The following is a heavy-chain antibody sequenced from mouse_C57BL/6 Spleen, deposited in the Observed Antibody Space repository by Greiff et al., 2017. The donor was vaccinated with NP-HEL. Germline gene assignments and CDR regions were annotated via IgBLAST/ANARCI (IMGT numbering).Heavy chain of an antibody. CDR3: AQGAGYFDY. CDR1: GYTFTSYW. J-gene: IGHJ2*01. Sequence: VQLQQPGAELVMPGASVKLSCKASGYTFTSYWMHWVKQRPGQGLEWIGEIDPSDSYTNYNQKFKGKSTLTVDKSSSTAYMQLSSLTSEDSAVYYCAQGAGYFDYWGQGTTLTVSS. V-gene: IGHV1-69*01. CDR2: IDPSDSYT.